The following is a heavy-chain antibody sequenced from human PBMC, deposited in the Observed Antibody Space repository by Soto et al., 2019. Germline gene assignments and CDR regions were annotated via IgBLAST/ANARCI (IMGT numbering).Heavy chain of an antibody. CDR3: ARDDYSNYALDY. CDR2: INPNSGGT. V-gene: IGHV1-2*02. D-gene: IGHD4-4*01. Sequence: QVQLVQSGAEVKKPGASVKVSCKASGYTFTGYYMHWVRQAPGQGLEWMGWINPNSGGTNYEQKFQGRVTMTRDTSISTAYMELSRLRSDDTAVYYCARDDYSNYALDYWGQGTLVTVSS. J-gene: IGHJ4*02. CDR1: GYTFTGYY.